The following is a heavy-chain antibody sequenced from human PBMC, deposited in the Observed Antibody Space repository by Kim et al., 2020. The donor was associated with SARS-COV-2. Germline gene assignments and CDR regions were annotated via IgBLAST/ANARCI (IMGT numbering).Heavy chain of an antibody. D-gene: IGHD3-3*01. Sequence: GGSLRLSCAASEFTVSNNYMSWVRQTPGKGLEWVSIIYYDGTTYYTDSVKDRFTISRDNSKNTLYLQMNSLRAEDTSVYYCARWSGTYYDYWGQGTLVTV. V-gene: IGHV3-66*01. J-gene: IGHJ4*02. CDR3: ARWSGTYYDY. CDR1: EFTVSNNY. CDR2: IYYDGTT.